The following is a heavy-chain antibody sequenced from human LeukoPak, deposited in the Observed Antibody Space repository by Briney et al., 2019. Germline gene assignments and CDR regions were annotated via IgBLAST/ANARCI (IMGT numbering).Heavy chain of an antibody. CDR3: AKNFLGYCSGGSCYPVIY. D-gene: IGHD2-15*01. Sequence: PGGSLRLSCAASGFTFSSYAMSWVRQAPGKGLEWVSAISGSGGSTYYADSVKGRFTISRDNSKNTLYLQMNSLRAEDTAVYYCAKNFLGYCSGGSCYPVIYWGQATTVTVSS. V-gene: IGHV3-23*01. CDR2: ISGSGGST. J-gene: IGHJ6*02. CDR1: GFTFSSYA.